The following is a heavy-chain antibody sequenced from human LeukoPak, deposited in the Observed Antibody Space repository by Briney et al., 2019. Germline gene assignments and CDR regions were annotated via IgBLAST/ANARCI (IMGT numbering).Heavy chain of an antibody. CDR2: INPNSGGT. CDR3: ARDSVAGTTVYSFDY. CDR1: GYTFTGYY. V-gene: IGHV1-2*02. Sequence: ASVNVSCKASGYTFTGYYMHWVRQAPGQGLEWMGWINPNSGGTNYAQKFQGRVTMTRDTSISTAYMELSRLRADDTAVYYCARDSVAGTTVYSFDYWGQGTLVTVSS. D-gene: IGHD6-19*01. J-gene: IGHJ4*02.